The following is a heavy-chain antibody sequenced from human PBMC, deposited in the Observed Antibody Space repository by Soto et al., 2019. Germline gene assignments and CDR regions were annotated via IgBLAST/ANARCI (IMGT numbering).Heavy chain of an antibody. CDR2: ISSDGYTI. V-gene: IGHV3-48*03. D-gene: IGHD1-26*01. Sequence: EVHLVESGGGLVQPGGSLRLSCAASGFTFTSYEMAWVRQAPGKGLEWVSYISSDGYTIRYTASVRGRFTISRDDAKNSVYLQMNSLRAEDTALYYCAGGIMYSGSYREWGQGTLVTVSS. CDR3: AGGIMYSGSYRE. J-gene: IGHJ4*02. CDR1: GFTFTSYE.